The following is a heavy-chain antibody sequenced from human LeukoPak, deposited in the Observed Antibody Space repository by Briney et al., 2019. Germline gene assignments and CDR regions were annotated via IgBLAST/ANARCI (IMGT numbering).Heavy chain of an antibody. D-gene: IGHD2-15*01. Sequence: PGGSLRLSCAACGFIFNNHPMIWVRQAPGKGLECISYISHRSTTMLYADSVKGRFTVSTDNSENSLYLQMNSLRVEDTAVYYCARVVDGVTGCDIWGQGTMVTVSS. CDR2: ISHRSTTM. V-gene: IGHV3-48*04. CDR1: GFIFNNHP. CDR3: ARVVDGVTGCDI. J-gene: IGHJ3*02.